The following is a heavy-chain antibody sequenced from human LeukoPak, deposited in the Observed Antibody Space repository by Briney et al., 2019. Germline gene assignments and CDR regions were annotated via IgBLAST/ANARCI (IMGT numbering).Heavy chain of an antibody. J-gene: IGHJ4*02. CDR2: INHSGST. CDR1: GGSFSGYY. CDR3: ARNHYFDY. D-gene: IGHD1-14*01. Sequence: PSETLSLTCAVYGGSFSGYYWSWIRQPPGKGLEWIGEINHSGSTSYNPSLKSRVSISVDTSKNQFSLKLNSMTAADTAVYYCARNHYFDYWGQGTLVTVSS. V-gene: IGHV4-34*01.